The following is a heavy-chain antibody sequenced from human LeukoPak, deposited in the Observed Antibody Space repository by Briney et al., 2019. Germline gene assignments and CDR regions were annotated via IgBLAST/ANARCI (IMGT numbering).Heavy chain of an antibody. CDR3: ARGGLTTKDYYYYGMDV. Sequence: SETLSLTCTVSGGSISSYYWSWIRQPPGKGLEWIGYIYYSGSTNYNPPLKSRVTISVDTSKNQFSLKLSSVTAADTAVYYCARGGLTTKDYYYYGMDVWGQGTTVTVSS. CDR1: GGSISSYY. D-gene: IGHD4-17*01. CDR2: IYYSGST. J-gene: IGHJ6*02. V-gene: IGHV4-59*01.